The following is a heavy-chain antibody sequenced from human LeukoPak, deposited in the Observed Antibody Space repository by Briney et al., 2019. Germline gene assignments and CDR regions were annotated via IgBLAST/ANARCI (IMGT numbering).Heavy chain of an antibody. Sequence: SETLSLTCTVSGGSIISFYWSWIRQPAGKGLEWMGRIHANGTTQYNSSLKSRVTMSLDTSKNQFSLRLNSVTAADTAIYYCARDLGPHRSSPNSGAFDIWGQGTMVTVSS. J-gene: IGHJ3*02. CDR2: IHANGTT. CDR1: GGSIISFY. V-gene: IGHV4-4*07. CDR3: ARDLGPHRSSPNSGAFDI. D-gene: IGHD6-6*01.